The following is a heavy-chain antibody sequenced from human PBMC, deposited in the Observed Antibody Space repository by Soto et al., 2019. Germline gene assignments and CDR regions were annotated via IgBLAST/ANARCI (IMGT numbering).Heavy chain of an antibody. Sequence: SETLCLTCTVAGGSINHYDGTWIRQPPWKGLEWMGYIYYSGTTTNYNPSLKSRVTLSVDTSKNQFSLKLSSVTAADTAVYYCARLGGSYAVPHFDYWGQRTLVTVSS. D-gene: IGHD1-26*01. CDR1: GGSINHYD. CDR3: ARLGGSYAVPHFDY. J-gene: IGHJ4*02. CDR2: IYYSGTT. V-gene: IGHV4-59*08.